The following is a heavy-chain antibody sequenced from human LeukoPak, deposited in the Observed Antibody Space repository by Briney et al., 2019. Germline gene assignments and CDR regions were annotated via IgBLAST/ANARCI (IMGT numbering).Heavy chain of an antibody. CDR2: INPNSGGT. J-gene: IGHJ4*02. CDR1: GYTFTGYY. Sequence: EASVKVSCKASGYTFTGYYMHWVRQAPGQGLEWMGWINPNSGGTNYAQKFQGRVTMTRDTSISTAYMELSRLTFDDTAIYYCARKDYFDYWGQGTLVTVSS. CDR3: ARKDYFDY. V-gene: IGHV1-2*02.